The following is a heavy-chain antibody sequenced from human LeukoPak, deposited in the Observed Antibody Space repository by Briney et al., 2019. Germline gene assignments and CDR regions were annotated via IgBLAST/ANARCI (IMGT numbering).Heavy chain of an antibody. CDR1: GASFSGYY. J-gene: IGHJ5*02. CDR3: ARGRTYYDILTGQGRRGYWFDP. V-gene: IGHV4-34*01. Sequence: SETLSLTCAVYGASFSGYYWSWIRQPPGKGLEWIGEINHSGSTNYNPSLESRVTISVDTSKNQFSLKLSSVTAADTAVYYCARGRTYYDILTGQGRRGYWFDPWGQGTLVTVSS. CDR2: INHSGST. D-gene: IGHD3-9*01.